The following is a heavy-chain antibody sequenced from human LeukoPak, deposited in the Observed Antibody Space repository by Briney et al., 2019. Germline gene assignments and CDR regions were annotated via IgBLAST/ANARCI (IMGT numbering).Heavy chain of an antibody. CDR2: ISAYNGDT. CDR1: GHTFTNYG. V-gene: IGHV1-18*01. Sequence: ASVKVSCKASGHTFTNYGISWVRQAPGQGLEWMGWISAYNGDTNSAQKLQGRVTMTTDTSTSTAYMELRSLRSDDAAVYYCARSGSGRLRYFEADYWGQGTLVTVSS. D-gene: IGHD3-9*01. CDR3: ARSGSGRLRYFEADY. J-gene: IGHJ4*02.